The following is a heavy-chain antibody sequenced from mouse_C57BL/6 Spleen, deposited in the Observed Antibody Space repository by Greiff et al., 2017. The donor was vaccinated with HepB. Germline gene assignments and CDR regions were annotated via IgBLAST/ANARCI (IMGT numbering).Heavy chain of an antibody. D-gene: IGHD2-2*01. J-gene: IGHJ2*01. CDR2: IHPNSGST. Sequence: QVQLKQPGAELVKPGASVKLSCKASGYTFTSYWMHWVKQRPGQGLEWIGMIHPNSGSTNYNEKFKSKATLTVDKSSSTAYMQLSSLTSEDSAVYYCARGLYGYDGFYFDYWGQGTTLTVSS. CDR3: ARGLYGYDGFYFDY. CDR1: GYTFTSYW. V-gene: IGHV1-64*01.